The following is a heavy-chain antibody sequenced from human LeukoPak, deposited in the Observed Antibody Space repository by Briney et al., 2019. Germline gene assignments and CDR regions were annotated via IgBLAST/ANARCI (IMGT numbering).Heavy chain of an antibody. D-gene: IGHD6-13*01. J-gene: IGHJ3*02. CDR1: GGSVSSGSYY. Sequence: SETLSLTCTVSGGSVSSGSYYWSWIRQPPGKGLEWIGYIYYSGSTNYNPSLKSRVTISVDTSKNQFSLKLSSVTAADTAVYYCAREGYSSSWYSEGAFDIWGQGTMVTVSS. CDR2: IYYSGST. V-gene: IGHV4-61*01. CDR3: AREGYSSSWYSEGAFDI.